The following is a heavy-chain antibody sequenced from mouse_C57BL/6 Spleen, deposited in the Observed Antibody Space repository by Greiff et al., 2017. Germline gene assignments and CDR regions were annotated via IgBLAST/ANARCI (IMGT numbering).Heavy chain of an antibody. CDR3: ARIGDYYGRNYFDY. CDR2: INPSTGGT. CDR1: GYSFTGYY. J-gene: IGHJ2*01. Sequence: EVQLQQSGPELVKHGASVKISCKASGYSFTGYYMNWVKQSPEKSLEWIGEINPSTGGTTYNQKFKAKATLTVDKSSSTAYMQLKSLTSEDSAVYYCARIGDYYGRNYFDYWGQGTTLTVSS. V-gene: IGHV1-42*01. D-gene: IGHD1-1*01.